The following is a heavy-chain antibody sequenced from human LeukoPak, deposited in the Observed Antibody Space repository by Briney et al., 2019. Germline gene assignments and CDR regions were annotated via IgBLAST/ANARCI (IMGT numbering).Heavy chain of an antibody. Sequence: GGSLRLSCAASGFTFGSYDLRWVRQAPGKGLEWVALISHDGNKRYYGDSVKGRFAISRDDSKNSLYLQMNSLRPEDTAVYYCAKGSTNTLDKCGQGTLVTVSS. V-gene: IGHV3-30*18. CDR3: AKGSTNTLDK. J-gene: IGHJ4*02. CDR2: ISHDGNKR. D-gene: IGHD2-8*01. CDR1: GFTFGSYD.